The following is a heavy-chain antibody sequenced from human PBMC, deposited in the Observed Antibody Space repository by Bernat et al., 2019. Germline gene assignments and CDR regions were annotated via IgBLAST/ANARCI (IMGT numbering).Heavy chain of an antibody. J-gene: IGHJ5*02. CDR2: INWNGGST. V-gene: IGHV3-20*04. CDR1: GFTFDDYG. Sequence: EVQLVESGGGVVRPGGSLRLSCAASGFTFDDYGMSWVRQAPGKGREWVSGINWNGGSTGYADSVKGRFTISRDNAKNSLYLQMNSLRAEDTALYYCARAPYYYGSGSFAWFDPWGQGTLVTVSS. CDR3: ARAPYYYGSGSFAWFDP. D-gene: IGHD3-10*01.